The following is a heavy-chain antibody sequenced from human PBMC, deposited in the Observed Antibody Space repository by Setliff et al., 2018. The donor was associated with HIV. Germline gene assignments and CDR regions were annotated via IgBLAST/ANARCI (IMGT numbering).Heavy chain of an antibody. CDR3: ARQAGNKVLFDS. V-gene: IGHV4-59*01. CDR1: GDSISSYY. J-gene: IGHJ4*02. D-gene: IGHD3-10*01. Sequence: TSETLSLTCTVSGDSISSYYWSWIRQPPEKGLEWIGYIYYSGSTNYNPSLKSRVTISVDTSKNQFSLKLSSVTAADTAVYYCARQAGNKVLFDSWGQGTLVTVSS. CDR2: IYYSGST.